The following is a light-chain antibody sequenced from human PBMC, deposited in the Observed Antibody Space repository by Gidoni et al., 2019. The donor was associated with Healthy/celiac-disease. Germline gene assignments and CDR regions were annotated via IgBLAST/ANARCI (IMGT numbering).Light chain of an antibody. J-gene: IGKJ4*01. Sequence: IVMTQSPDSLAVSLGERATINCKSSQSVLYSSNNKNYLAWYQQKPGQPPKLLIYWASTRESGVPDRFSGSGSGTDFTLTISSLQAEDVAVYYCQQYYSTPLTFAGXTKVEIK. CDR1: QSVLYSSNNKNY. V-gene: IGKV4-1*01. CDR3: QQYYSTPLT. CDR2: WAS.